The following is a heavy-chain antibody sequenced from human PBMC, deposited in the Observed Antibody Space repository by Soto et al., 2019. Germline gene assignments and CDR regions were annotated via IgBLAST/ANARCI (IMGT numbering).Heavy chain of an antibody. J-gene: IGHJ4*02. CDR2: IYYSGST. Sequence: SETLSLTCTVSGGSVSSGSYYWSWIRQPPGKGLEWIGYIYYSGSTNYNPSLKSRVTTSVDTSKNQFSLKLSSVTAADTAVYYCARQSIAVARNYFDYWGQGTLVTVSS. CDR3: ARQSIAVARNYFDY. D-gene: IGHD6-19*01. CDR1: GGSVSSGSYY. V-gene: IGHV4-61*01.